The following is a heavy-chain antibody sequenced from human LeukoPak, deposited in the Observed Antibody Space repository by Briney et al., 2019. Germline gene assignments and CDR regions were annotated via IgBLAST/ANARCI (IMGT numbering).Heavy chain of an antibody. CDR3: AKGHGSTWYDGLYYFDY. D-gene: IGHD6-13*01. Sequence: GGSLRLSCAASGFTVSSNYMSWVRQAPGKGLEGVSGISGRGGLTYYADSLRGRFTISRDNSKNMLYLQMNSLRVEDTAVYYCAKGHGSTWYDGLYYFDYWGQGILVTVSS. J-gene: IGHJ4*02. CDR1: GFTVSSNY. CDR2: ISGRGGLT. V-gene: IGHV3-23*01.